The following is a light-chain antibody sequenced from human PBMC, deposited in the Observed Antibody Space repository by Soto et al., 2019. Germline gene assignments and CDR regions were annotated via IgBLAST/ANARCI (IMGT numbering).Light chain of an antibody. V-gene: IGLV1-40*01. CDR2: GNN. Sequence: QSVLTQPPSVSGAPGQRVTISCTGSSSNIGAGYDVHWYQQLPGTAPKLLIYGNNNRPSGVPDRFSGSKSGTSASLAITGLLPEDEADYYCQSHDTSLSGSRVFGTGTKLTDL. J-gene: IGLJ1*01. CDR1: SSNIGAGYD. CDR3: QSHDTSLSGSRV.